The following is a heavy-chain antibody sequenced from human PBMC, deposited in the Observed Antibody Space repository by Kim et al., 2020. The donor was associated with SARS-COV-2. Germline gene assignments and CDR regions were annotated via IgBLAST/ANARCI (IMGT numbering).Heavy chain of an antibody. CDR3: VRDVLKDSYGGGFDP. J-gene: IGHJ5*02. V-gene: IGHV3-30*03. CDR2: ISSDGDNT. CDR1: GFTFDRYS. D-gene: IGHD5-18*01. Sequence: GGSLRLSCVASGFTFDRYSMGWVRQAPGKGLEWVAFISSDGDNTFSTESLRGRFTISRDNSKNTVYLQMNSLKVEDTAVYYCVRDVLKDSYGGGFDPWGQGTRVTVSS.